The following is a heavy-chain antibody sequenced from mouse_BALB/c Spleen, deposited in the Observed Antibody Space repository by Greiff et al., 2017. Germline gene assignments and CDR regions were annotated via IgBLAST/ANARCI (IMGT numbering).Heavy chain of an antibody. CDR3: ARREGGY. Sequence: EVQLVESGGGLVRPGGSLKLSCAASGFTFSGYAMSWVRQTPEQRLEWVATISSGGSYTYYPEGVRGGLTISKDNAKNTLYLQMSSLRSEDSAMYYCARREGGYWGQGTLVSVSA. CDR1: GFTFSGYA. J-gene: IGHJ3*01. CDR2: ISSGGSYT. D-gene: IGHD1-1*02. V-gene: IGHV5-9-3*01.